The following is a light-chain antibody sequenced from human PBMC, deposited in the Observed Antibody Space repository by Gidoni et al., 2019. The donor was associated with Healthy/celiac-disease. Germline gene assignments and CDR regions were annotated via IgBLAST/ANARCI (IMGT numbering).Light chain of an antibody. CDR3: QQYGSSPLT. J-gene: IGKJ4*01. Sequence: DIVLTQSPGTLSLSPGERATLSCRASQSVSSSYLAWYQKKPSQAPILLIYGASIRATGIPEMLSGSGSGTDFTLTISRLEPEDFAVYYCQQYGSSPLTFGGGTKVEIK. V-gene: IGKV3-20*01. CDR1: QSVSSSY. CDR2: GAS.